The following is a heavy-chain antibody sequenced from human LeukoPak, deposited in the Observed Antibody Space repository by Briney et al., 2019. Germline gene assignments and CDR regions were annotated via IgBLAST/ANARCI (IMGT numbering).Heavy chain of an antibody. V-gene: IGHV3-7*01. J-gene: IGHJ4*02. D-gene: IGHD4-23*01. CDR1: GFTFSDYW. CDR3: ARNRGWQQFDY. Sequence: PGGSLRLSCAASGFTFSDYWIDWVRQAPGKGLEWVASIKQDGSEKNYLDSVKGRFTISRDNAKNSLYLQMNNLRAEDTAVYYCARNRGWQQFDYWGQGTLVTVSS. CDR2: IKQDGSEK.